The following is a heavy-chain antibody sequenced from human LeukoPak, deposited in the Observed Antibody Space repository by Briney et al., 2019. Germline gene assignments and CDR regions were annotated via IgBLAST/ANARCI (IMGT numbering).Heavy chain of an antibody. CDR3: ARGTNCSGGSCYSPWFDP. Sequence: SETLSLTCTVSGGSISSGGYYWSWIRQHPGKGLEWIGYIYYSGSTYYNPSLKSRVTISVDTSKNQFSLKLSSVTAADTAVYYCARGTNCSGGSCYSPWFDPWGQGTLVAVSS. J-gene: IGHJ5*02. D-gene: IGHD2-15*01. CDR1: GGSISSGGYY. CDR2: IYYSGST. V-gene: IGHV4-31*03.